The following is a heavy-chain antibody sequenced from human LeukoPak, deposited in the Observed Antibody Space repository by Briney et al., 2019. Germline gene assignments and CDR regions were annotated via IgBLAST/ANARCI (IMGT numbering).Heavy chain of an antibody. CDR1: GYTFTRYD. CDR2: MNPNRGNT. D-gene: IGHD6-19*01. V-gene: IGHV1-8*01. CDR3: ARGGGSGYGFDY. Sequence: GASVKVSCKASGYTFTRYDINWVRQDTGQGREGMGWMNPNRGNTGYAQKFQGRVTMTTNTSISTAYMELSSLRSEDTAVYYCARGGGSGYGFDYWGQGTLVTVSS. J-gene: IGHJ4*02.